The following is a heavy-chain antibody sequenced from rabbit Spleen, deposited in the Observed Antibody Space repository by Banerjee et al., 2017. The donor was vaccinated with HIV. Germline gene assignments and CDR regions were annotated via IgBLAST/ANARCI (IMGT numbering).Heavy chain of an antibody. CDR1: GFSFSSRYY. D-gene: IGHD1-1*01. CDR3: ARETSSSFSTYGMDP. Sequence: QEQLVESGGGLVQPEGSLTLTCTASGFSFSSRYYMCWVRQAPGKGLEWIACIYSGSSGDTHYASWAKGRFTISKTSSTTVTLQMTSLTAADTATYFCARETSSSFSTYGMDPWGPGTLVTVS. V-gene: IGHV1S45*01. CDR2: IYSGSSGDT. J-gene: IGHJ6*02.